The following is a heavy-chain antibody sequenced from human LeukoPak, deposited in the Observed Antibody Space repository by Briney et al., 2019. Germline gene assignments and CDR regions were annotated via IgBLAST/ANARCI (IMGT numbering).Heavy chain of an antibody. CDR1: VGSISGSTYY. Sequence: EALALTCTVSVGSISGSTYYWGWVRQPPGKGLEWVGSIYSGGSAYYRPSLKSRVTISVDTSRNQFSLKLSSVTAADTAVYYCATPSSGWHSFDYWGHGALVTVSS. V-gene: IGHV4-39*01. CDR3: ATPSSGWHSFDY. D-gene: IGHD6-19*01. J-gene: IGHJ4*01. CDR2: IYSGGSA.